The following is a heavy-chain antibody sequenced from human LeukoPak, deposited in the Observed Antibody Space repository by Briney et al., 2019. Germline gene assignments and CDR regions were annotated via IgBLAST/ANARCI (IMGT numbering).Heavy chain of an antibody. CDR2: INHSGST. J-gene: IGHJ5*01. D-gene: IGHD3-10*01. V-gene: IGHV4-34*01. Sequence: SETLSLTCAVYGGSFSGYYWTWIRRPPGKGLEWIGEINHSGSTNYNPSLKSRVTMSVDTSMNQLSLRLNSVTAADTAVYYCARAYGSGSYHSNWFESWGQGTLVIVSS. CDR1: GGSFSGYY. CDR3: ARAYGSGSYHSNWFES.